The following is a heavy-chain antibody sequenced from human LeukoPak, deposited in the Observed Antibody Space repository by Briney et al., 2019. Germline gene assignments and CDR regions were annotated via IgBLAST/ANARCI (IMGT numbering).Heavy chain of an antibody. Sequence: GGSLRLSCVASGFAVGSSYMSWVRQAPGKGLEWVSLIYSGGAIRYADSVKGRFTISRDSSKNTLFLQMNDLAVEDTASYYCARRPGNWGQGILVTVSS. CDR2: IYSGGAI. CDR1: GFAVGSSY. CDR3: ARRPGN. V-gene: IGHV3-53*01. J-gene: IGHJ4*02. D-gene: IGHD1-14*01.